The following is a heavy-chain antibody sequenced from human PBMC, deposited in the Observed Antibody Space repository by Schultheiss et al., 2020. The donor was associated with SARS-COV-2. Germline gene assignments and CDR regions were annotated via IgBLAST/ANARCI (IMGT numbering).Heavy chain of an antibody. CDR1: GFSFSDYY. D-gene: IGHD2-2*01. J-gene: IGHJ6*03. CDR2: ISDSESHYT. V-gene: IGHV3-11*06. CDR3: ARDGSVPDYYYYFMDV. Sequence: GGSLRLSCAASGFSFSDYYMSWIRQAPGKGMEWISYISDSESHYTHYADSVKGRFTISRDNSKNTLYLQMNSLRAEDTAVYYCARDGSVPDYYYYFMDVWGTGTTVTVSS.